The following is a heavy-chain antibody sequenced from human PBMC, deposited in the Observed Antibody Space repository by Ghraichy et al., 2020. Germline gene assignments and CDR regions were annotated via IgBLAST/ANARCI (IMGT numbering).Heavy chain of an antibody. J-gene: IGHJ3*01. D-gene: IGHD2-8*02. CDR3: ARHFVDSWLRAFDV. Sequence: SQTLSLTCAVFGGSFRDNYWSWIRQPPGRGLEGIGEVDHSGSSKYNPSLKGRVTMSRDMSKNQLSLTLRSMTAADTAVYYCARHFVDSWLRAFDVWGHGTPVTVSS. CDR1: GGSFRDNY. V-gene: IGHV4-34*01. CDR2: VDHSGSS.